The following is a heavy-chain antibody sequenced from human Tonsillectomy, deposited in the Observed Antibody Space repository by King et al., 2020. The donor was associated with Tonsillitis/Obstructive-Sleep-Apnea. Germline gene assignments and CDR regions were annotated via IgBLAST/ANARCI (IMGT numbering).Heavy chain of an antibody. J-gene: IGHJ6*03. V-gene: IGHV4-34*01. CDR3: AILTTVTTRSYYYYYMDV. CDR1: GGSFSGYY. Sequence: VQLQQWGAGLLKPSETLSLTCAVYGGSFSGYYWSWIRQPPGKGLEWIGEINHSGSTNYNPSLKSRFTISVDTSKNQFSLKLSSVTAADTAVYYCAILTTVTTRSYYYYYMDVWGKGTTVTVSS. D-gene: IGHD4-17*01. CDR2: INHSGST.